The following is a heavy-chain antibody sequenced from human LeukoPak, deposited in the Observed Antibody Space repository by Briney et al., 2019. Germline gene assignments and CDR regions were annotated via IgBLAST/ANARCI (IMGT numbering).Heavy chain of an antibody. J-gene: IGHJ4*02. V-gene: IGHV3-7*01. CDR1: GVTFSSYW. Sequence: GGSLRLSCAASGVTFSSYWMSWVRQAPGKGLEWVANIKQDGSEKYYVDSVKGRFTISRDNAKNSLYLQMNSLRAEDTAVYYCARVGSSRGYFDYWGQGTLVTVSS. CDR3: ARVGSSRGYFDY. CDR2: IKQDGSEK. D-gene: IGHD6-6*01.